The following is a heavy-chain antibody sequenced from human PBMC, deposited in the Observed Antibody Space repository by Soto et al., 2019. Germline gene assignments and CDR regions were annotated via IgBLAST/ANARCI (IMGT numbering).Heavy chain of an antibody. D-gene: IGHD2-21*02. J-gene: IGHJ6*02. CDR3: ARVMCGDCSSYYYYSMDV. CDR2: IGTTSSYI. Sequence: GGSLRLSCAASGFTFGTYTMNWVRQVPGKGLEWVSSIGTTSSYIYYADSVRGRFTISRDNAGGSVYLQMSSLRAEDTAVYYCARVMCGDCSSYYYYSMDVWGQGTKVTVSS. CDR1: GFTFGTYT. V-gene: IGHV3-21*01.